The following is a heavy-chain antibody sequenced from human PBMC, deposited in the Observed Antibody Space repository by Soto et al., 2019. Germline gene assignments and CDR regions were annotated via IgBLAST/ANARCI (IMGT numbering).Heavy chain of an antibody. J-gene: IGHJ4*02. CDR3: AKDYAIAGNPYQFDY. D-gene: IGHD1-20*01. CDR2: ISGGGGST. Sequence: HPGGSLRLSCASSGFPFGGYAMSLVRPAPGRGLEWVAVISGGGGSTYYADSVKGRFTISRDNSKTTLYLQMNSLRAEATAVYYSAKDYAIAGNPYQFDYWGQGTLVTVSS. V-gene: IGHV3-23*01. CDR1: GFPFGGYA.